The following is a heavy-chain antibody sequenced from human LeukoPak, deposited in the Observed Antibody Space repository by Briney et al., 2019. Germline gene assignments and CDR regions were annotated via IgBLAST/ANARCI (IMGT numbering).Heavy chain of an antibody. CDR3: ARDETVTYATPYYYYGMDV. CDR2: INHSGST. D-gene: IGHD4-17*01. CDR1: GGSFSGYY. J-gene: IGHJ6*02. V-gene: IGHV4-34*01. Sequence: SETLSLTCAVYGGSFSGYYWSWIRQPPGKGLEWIGEINHSGSTNYNPSLKSRVTISVDTSKNQFSLKLSSVTAADTAVYYCARDETVTYATPYYYYGMDVWGQGTTVTVSS.